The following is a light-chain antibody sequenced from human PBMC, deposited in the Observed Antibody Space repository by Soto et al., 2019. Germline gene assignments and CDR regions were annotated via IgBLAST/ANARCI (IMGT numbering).Light chain of an antibody. V-gene: IGLV2-14*01. CDR1: SSDVGTYNY. CDR3: SSYTSSSTSVV. Sequence: QSALTQPASVSGSPGQSITISCTGTSSDVGTYNYVSWYQQHPGKAPKLMIYDVSNRPSGVSDRFSGSKSGNKASLTISGLQAEDEADYYCSSYTSSSTSVVFGGGTKVTVL. CDR2: DVS. J-gene: IGLJ2*01.